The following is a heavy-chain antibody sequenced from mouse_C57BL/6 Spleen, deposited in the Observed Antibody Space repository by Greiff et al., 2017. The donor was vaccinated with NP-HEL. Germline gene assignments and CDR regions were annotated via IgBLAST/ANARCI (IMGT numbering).Heavy chain of an antibody. Sequence: EVNVVESGGGLVQPGGSLSLSCAASGFTFTDYYMSWVRQPPGKALEWLGFIRNKANGYTTEYSASVKGRFTISRDNSQSILYLQMNALRAEDSATYYCARYMLTDAIDYWGQGTSVTVSS. V-gene: IGHV7-3*01. D-gene: IGHD4-1*01. CDR1: GFTFTDYY. J-gene: IGHJ4*01. CDR3: ARYMLTDAIDY. CDR2: IRNKANGYTT.